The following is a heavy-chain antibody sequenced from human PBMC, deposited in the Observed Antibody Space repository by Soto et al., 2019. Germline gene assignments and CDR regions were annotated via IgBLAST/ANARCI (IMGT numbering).Heavy chain of an antibody. Sequence: SETLSLTCGVVGGSFSGYYWSWIRQPPGKGLEWIGEINHSGSTNYNPSLKSRVTISVDTSKNQFSLKLSSVTAADTAVYYCARGVATVVTSYFEYWGQGTLVTVSS. J-gene: IGHJ4*02. D-gene: IGHD5-12*01. V-gene: IGHV4-34*01. CDR1: GGSFSGYY. CDR3: ARGVATVVTSYFEY. CDR2: INHSGST.